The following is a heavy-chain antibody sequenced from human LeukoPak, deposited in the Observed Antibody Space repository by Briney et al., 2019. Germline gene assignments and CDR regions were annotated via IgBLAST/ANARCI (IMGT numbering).Heavy chain of an antibody. CDR2: ISAYNGNI. V-gene: IGHV1-18*01. J-gene: IGHJ4*02. CDR3: ARCGEGGIVVIPAAQDY. Sequence: ASVKVSCKASGYTFTSYGISWVRQAPGQGLEWMGWISAYNGNINYPQKFQGRVTMTTDTSTSTAYMELRSLRSDDTAVYYCARCGEGGIVVIPAAQDYWGQGTLVTVSS. D-gene: IGHD2-2*01. CDR1: GYTFTSYG.